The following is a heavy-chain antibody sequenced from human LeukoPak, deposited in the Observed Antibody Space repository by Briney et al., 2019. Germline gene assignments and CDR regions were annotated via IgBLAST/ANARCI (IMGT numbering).Heavy chain of an antibody. CDR1: GFTFSSYW. V-gene: IGHV3-7*01. CDR3: ARRVGYCSGGSCYYFDY. D-gene: IGHD2-15*01. Sequence: GGSLRLSCAASGFTFSSYWMSWVRQAPGKGLEWVANIKQDGSEKNYADSVKGRFTISRDNAKNTLYLQMNSLRAEDTAVYYCARRVGYCSGGSCYYFDYWGQGTLVTVSS. CDR2: IKQDGSEK. J-gene: IGHJ4*02.